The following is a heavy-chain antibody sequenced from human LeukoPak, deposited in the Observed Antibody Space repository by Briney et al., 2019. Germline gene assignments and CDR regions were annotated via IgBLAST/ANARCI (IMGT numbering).Heavy chain of an antibody. CDR3: ARGPQYSSSSARYSPSTAYYFDY. V-gene: IGHV1-8*01. CDR2: MNPNSGNT. J-gene: IGHJ4*02. CDR1: GYTFTSYD. D-gene: IGHD6-6*01. Sequence: GASVKVSCKASGYTFTSYDINWVRQAPGQGLEWMGWMNPNSGNTGYAQKFQGRVTMTRNTSISTAYMELSSLRSEDTAVYYCARGPQYSSSSARYSPSTAYYFDYWGQGTLVTVSS.